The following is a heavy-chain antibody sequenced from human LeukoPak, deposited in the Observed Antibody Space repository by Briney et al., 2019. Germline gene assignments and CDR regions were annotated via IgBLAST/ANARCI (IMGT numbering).Heavy chain of an antibody. CDR2: ISWNSGSI. D-gene: IGHD6-13*01. J-gene: IGHJ4*02. CDR1: GFTFGDYA. Sequence: TGRSLRLSCAASGFTFGDYAMHWVRQAPGKGLEWVSGISWNSGSIVYADSVKGRFTISRDNAKNSLNLQMNSLRAEDTALYYCAKLAAAGNHPFDYWGQGTLVTVSS. CDR3: AKLAAAGNHPFDY. V-gene: IGHV3-9*01.